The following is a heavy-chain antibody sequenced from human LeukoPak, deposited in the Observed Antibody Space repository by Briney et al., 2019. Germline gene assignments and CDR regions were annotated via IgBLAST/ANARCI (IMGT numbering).Heavy chain of an antibody. V-gene: IGHV3-11*04. Sequence: PGGSLRLSCAASGLRFSDYYVSWIRQAPGKGLQWVSYISSGGDIMHYADSVKGRFTISRDNAKNSLYLQMSSLRAEDAAVYYCVREAYDDFWCGSWRYYYYMDVWGKGITVTVSS. D-gene: IGHD3-3*01. CDR3: VREAYDDFWCGSWRYYYYMDV. CDR2: ISSGGDIM. CDR1: GLRFSDYY. J-gene: IGHJ6*03.